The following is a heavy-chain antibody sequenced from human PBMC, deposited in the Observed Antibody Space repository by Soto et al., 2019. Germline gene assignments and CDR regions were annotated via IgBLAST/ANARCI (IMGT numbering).Heavy chain of an antibody. CDR1: GFSLSTSGVG. J-gene: IGHJ4*02. D-gene: IGHD4-17*01. CDR3: AHSLKADYGDYAPFDY. V-gene: IGHV2-5*01. CDR2: IYWYDDK. Sequence: QITLKESGPTLVKPTQTLTLTCTFSGFSLSTSGVGVGWIRQPPGKALEWLALIYWYDDKRYSTSLMSRLTSTTDTPKSPVVLTMTNMDPVDTATYYCAHSLKADYGDYAPFDYWGQGTLVTVSS.